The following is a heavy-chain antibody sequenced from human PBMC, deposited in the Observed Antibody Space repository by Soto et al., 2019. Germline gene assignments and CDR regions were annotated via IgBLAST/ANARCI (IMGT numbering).Heavy chain of an antibody. Sequence: SGALSGTCAVSGGAVSSGTYYWSWIRQPPGKGLEWIGHIYFTGSTNYNPSLKSRVTMSLDTSRNQFSLKLSSVTAADTAVYYCTRGPPRVQWFDPWGLGTLVTVSS. V-gene: IGHV4-61*01. CDR3: TRGPPRVQWFDP. CDR1: GGAVSSGTYY. CDR2: IYFTGST. J-gene: IGHJ5*02.